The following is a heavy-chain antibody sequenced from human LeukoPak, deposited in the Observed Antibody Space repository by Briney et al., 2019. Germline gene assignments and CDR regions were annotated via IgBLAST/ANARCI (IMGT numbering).Heavy chain of an antibody. CDR1: GYTFTSYG. V-gene: IGHV1-18*01. CDR2: ISAYNGNT. CDR3: ARDLHYYGSGSYYRIAGY. J-gene: IGHJ4*02. D-gene: IGHD3-10*01. Sequence: ASVKVSCKASGYTFTSYGISWVRQAPGQGLEWMGWISAYNGNTNYAQKLQGRVTMTTDTSTSTAYMELRSLRSDDTAVYYCARDLHYYGSGSYYRIAGYWGQGTLVTVSS.